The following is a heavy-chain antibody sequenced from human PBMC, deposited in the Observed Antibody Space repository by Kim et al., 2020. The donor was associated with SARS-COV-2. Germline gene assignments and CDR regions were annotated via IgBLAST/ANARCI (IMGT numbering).Heavy chain of an antibody. J-gene: IGHJ6*02. CDR2: ISGSGGST. Sequence: GGSLRLSCAASGFTFSSYAMSWVRQAPGKGLEWVSAISGSGGSTYYADSVKGRFTISRDNSKNTLYLQMNSLRAEDTAVYYCAKGLEVDCSGGSCYSLVLLPYYYYGMDVWGQGTTVTVSS. CDR3: AKGLEVDCSGGSCYSLVLLPYYYYGMDV. V-gene: IGHV3-23*01. D-gene: IGHD2-15*01. CDR1: GFTFSSYA.